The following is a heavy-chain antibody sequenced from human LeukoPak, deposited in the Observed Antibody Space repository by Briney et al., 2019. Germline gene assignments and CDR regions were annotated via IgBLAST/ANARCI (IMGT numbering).Heavy chain of an antibody. CDR2: IYSGGST. V-gene: IGHV3-53*01. D-gene: IGHD5-24*01. CDR3: ASGGWLQSYYFDY. CDR1: GFTVSSNY. J-gene: IGHJ4*02. Sequence: PGGSLRLSCAASGFTVSSNYMSWVRQAPGKGLEWVSVIYSGGSTYYADSVKGRFTISRDNSKNTLYLQMNSLRAEDTAVYYCASGGWLQSYYFDYWGQGTLVTDSS.